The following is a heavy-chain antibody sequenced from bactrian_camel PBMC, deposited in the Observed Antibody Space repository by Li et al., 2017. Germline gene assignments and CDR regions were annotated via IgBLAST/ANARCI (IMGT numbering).Heavy chain of an antibody. D-gene: IGHD1*01. CDR1: GFTFSTYY. J-gene: IGHJ6*01. Sequence: HVQLVESGGGLVQPGGSLRLSCAASGFTFSTYYMSWVRQAPGKGLEWVSTIYGDGSKTLYAESVKGRFTISKDNAKKSLYLQLDNLGTEDTAMYYCATGRWRGILPRADFGYWGQGTQVTVS. CDR2: IYGDGSKT. CDR3: ATGRWRGILPRADFGY. V-gene: IGHV3-2*01.